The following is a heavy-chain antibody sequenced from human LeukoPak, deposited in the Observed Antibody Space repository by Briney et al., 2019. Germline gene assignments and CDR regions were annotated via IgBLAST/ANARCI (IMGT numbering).Heavy chain of an antibody. CDR1: GFTFSSYW. J-gene: IGHJ3*01. V-gene: IGHV3-23*01. Sequence: GGSLRLSCAASGFTFSSYWMSWVRQAPGKGLEWVSAISDSGGSTYYADSVRGRFTISRDNSKNTLYLQMNSLRAEDTAVYYCAKSTYYYDTFVNAFDLWGQGTVVTVSS. D-gene: IGHD3-22*01. CDR3: AKSTYYYDTFVNAFDL. CDR2: ISDSGGST.